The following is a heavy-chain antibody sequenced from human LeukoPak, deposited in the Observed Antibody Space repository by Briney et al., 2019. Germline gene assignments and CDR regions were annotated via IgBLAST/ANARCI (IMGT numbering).Heavy chain of an antibody. CDR3: ARHPAILDWFDP. CDR2: IYYSGST. Sequence: PSETLSLTCTVSGGSISSYYWSWIRQPPGKGLEWIGYIYYSGSTNYNPSLKSRVTISVDTSKNQFSLNLSSVTAADTAIYYCARHPAILDWFDPWGQGTLVTVSS. V-gene: IGHV4-59*08. D-gene: IGHD3-9*01. CDR1: GGSISSYY. J-gene: IGHJ5*02.